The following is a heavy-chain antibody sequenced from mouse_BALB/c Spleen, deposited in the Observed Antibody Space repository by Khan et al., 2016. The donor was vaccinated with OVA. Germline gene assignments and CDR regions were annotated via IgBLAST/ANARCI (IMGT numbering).Heavy chain of an antibody. CDR2: TNPTNGRT. J-gene: IGHJ2*01. V-gene: IGHV1S81*02. D-gene: IGHD1-1*01. Sequence: QVQLQQPGAELVKAGASVKMSCKASGYTFTSYWMHRVKQRLGQGPEGFAETNPTNGRTYYNQTLKSKATLTVDTSTSPAYMLLSGPTFEDSAVYYCARIKKIVAAYFDCWGQGTTLAVSS. CDR3: ARIKKIVAAYFDC. CDR1: GYTFTSYW.